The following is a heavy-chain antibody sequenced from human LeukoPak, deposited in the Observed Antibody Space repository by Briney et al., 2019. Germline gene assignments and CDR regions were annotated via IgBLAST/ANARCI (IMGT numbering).Heavy chain of an antibody. CDR1: GYIFTTYW. V-gene: IGHV5-51*01. J-gene: IGHJ4*02. CDR3: PPFYSTPSSFDN. CDR2: IYPGDSET. Sequence: GESLKISCKGSGYIFTTYWIAWVRQMPGKGLEWMGIIYPGDSETRYSPSFQGQVTISADKSISTAYLQWSSLKASDTAVYYCPPFYSTPSSFDNGAQEPLAPVSP. D-gene: IGHD6-6*01.